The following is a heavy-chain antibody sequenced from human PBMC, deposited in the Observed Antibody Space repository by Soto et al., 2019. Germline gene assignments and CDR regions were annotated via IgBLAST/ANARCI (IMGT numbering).Heavy chain of an antibody. J-gene: IGHJ6*02. V-gene: IGHV1-69*13. CDR2: IIPIYGTA. Sequence: SVKVSCKASGGTFSSFTISWVRQAPGQGLEWMGGIIPIYGTANYAQKFQDRVTIIADESTRTAYMELSSLRSEDTAVYYCAKDRRADWESYYYYAMDVWGQGTTVTVSS. D-gene: IGHD1-26*01. CDR1: GGTFSSFT. CDR3: AKDRRADWESYYYYAMDV.